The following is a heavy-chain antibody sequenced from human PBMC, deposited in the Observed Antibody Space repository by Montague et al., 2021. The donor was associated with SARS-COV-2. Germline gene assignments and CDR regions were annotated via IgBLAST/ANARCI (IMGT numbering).Heavy chain of an antibody. CDR1: GFTFSSYA. CDR3: ARYWGTHLGENWFDP. CDR2: IRGSGSST. D-gene: IGHD2-21*01. Sequence: SLRLSCAASGFTFSSYAMSWVRQAPGKGLEWVSGIRGSGSSTNYXXSLKGRFTISRDNSKNTLYLQMNSLRAEDTAVYYCARYWGTHLGENWFDPWGQGTLVTVSS. V-gene: IGHV3-23*01. J-gene: IGHJ5*02.